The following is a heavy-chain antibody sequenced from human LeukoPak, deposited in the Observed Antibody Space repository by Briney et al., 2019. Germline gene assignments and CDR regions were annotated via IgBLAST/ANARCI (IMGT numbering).Heavy chain of an antibody. CDR3: ASIAARRSGGY. V-gene: IGHV4-34*01. D-gene: IGHD6-6*01. CDR1: GGSCSGYY. Sequence: SETLSLTCAVYGGSCSGYYWSWIRQPPGKGLEWIGEINHSGSTNYNPSLKSRVTISVDTSKNQFSLKLSSVTAADTAVYYCASIAARRSGGYWGQGTLVTVSS. CDR2: INHSGST. J-gene: IGHJ4*02.